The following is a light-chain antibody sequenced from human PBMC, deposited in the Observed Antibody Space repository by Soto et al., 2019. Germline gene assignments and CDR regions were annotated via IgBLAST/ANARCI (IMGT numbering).Light chain of an antibody. CDR3: QHYNSYSEA. CDR1: QSISSY. J-gene: IGKJ1*01. Sequence: DIQLTQSPSFLSASVGDRVTITCRASQSISSYLAWYQQKPGKAPKLLIYAASTLQSGVPLRFSGSGSGTEFTLTISSLQPDDFATYYCQHYNSYSEAVGQGTKVDSK. CDR2: AAS. V-gene: IGKV1-9*01.